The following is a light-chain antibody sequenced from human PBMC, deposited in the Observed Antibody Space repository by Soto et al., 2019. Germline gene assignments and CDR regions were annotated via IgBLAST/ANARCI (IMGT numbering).Light chain of an antibody. CDR2: GAS. CDR3: QQYGRSPWT. Sequence: EIVLTQSPGTLSLSPGERATLSCRASQSLSGNYLAWYQQNPGQAPRLLIYGASSRATGIPDRFSGSGSGTDFTLTISRLEPEDFAVYYCQQYGRSPWTFGQGTKVEIK. CDR1: QSLSGNY. J-gene: IGKJ1*01. V-gene: IGKV3-20*01.